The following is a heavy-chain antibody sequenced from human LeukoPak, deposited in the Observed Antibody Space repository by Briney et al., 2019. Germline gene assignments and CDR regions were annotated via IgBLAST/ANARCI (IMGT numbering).Heavy chain of an antibody. J-gene: IGHJ4*02. D-gene: IGHD5-18*01. CDR3: ARHKAEFRRYSYRYLDS. V-gene: IGHV4-39*01. Sequence: PSETLSVTRLVSGSSIISSTYYWRWIRQPPGKGREWIGSIYYNEDTYLGPSLKRPVTNPIGKSKNQFALTMVSVTASDTARYDCARHKAEFRRYSYRYLDSCGEGSLLTVSS. CDR1: GSSIISSTYY. CDR2: IYYNEDT.